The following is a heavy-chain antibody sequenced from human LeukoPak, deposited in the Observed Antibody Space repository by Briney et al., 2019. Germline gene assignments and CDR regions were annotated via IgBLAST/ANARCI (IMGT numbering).Heavy chain of an antibody. J-gene: IGHJ4*02. CDR3: ARVKRSSGSYSQ. D-gene: IGHD1-26*01. V-gene: IGHV3-30*04. CDR2: ISYDGSNK. CDR1: GFTFSSYA. Sequence: GGSLRLSCAASGFTFSSYAMHWVRQAPGKGLEWVAVISYDGSNKYYADSVKGRFTISRDNSKNTLYLQMNSLRAEDTAVYYCARVKRSSGSYSQWGQGTLVTVSS.